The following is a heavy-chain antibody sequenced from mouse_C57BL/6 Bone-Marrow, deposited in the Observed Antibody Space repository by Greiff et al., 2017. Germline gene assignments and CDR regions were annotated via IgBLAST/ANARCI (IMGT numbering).Heavy chain of an antibody. D-gene: IGHD1-1*01. J-gene: IGHJ1*03. Sequence: QVQLQQPGAELVMPGASVKLSCKASGYTFPSYWMHWVKQRPGQGLEWIGELDPSDSYPNYNQKFKGKSTLTVNKSSSTAYMQLSSLTSESSAVYFCARDWGDCSSWCDWYFDVWGTGTTVTVSS. CDR2: LDPSDSYP. CDR1: GYTFPSYW. CDR3: ARDWGDCSSWCDWYFDV. V-gene: IGHV1-69*01.